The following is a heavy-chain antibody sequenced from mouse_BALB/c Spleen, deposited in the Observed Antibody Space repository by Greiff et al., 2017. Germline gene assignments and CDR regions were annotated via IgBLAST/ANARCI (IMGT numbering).Heavy chain of an antibody. V-gene: IGHV5-6-5*01. CDR1: GFTFSSYA. CDR3: ASITTVVAFDY. Sequence: DVKLVESGGGLVKPGGSLKLSCAASGFTFSSYAMSWVRQTPEKRLEWVASISSGGSTYYPDSVKGRFTISRDNARNILYLQMSSLRSEDTAMYYCASITTVVAFDYWGEGTTLTVSS. J-gene: IGHJ2*01. D-gene: IGHD1-1*01. CDR2: ISSGGST.